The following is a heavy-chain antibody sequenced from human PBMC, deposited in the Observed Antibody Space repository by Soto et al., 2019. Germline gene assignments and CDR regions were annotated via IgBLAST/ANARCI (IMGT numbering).Heavy chain of an antibody. CDR2: IYPGDSDT. J-gene: IGHJ4*02. D-gene: IGHD3-22*01. CDR1: GYSFTSYW. Sequence: GESLKISCKGSGYSFTSYWIGWVRQMPGKGLEWMGIIYPGDSDTRYSPSFQGQVTISADKSISTAYLQWSSLKASDTAMYYCARGPDYYDSSGYYQFDYWGQGTLVTVSS. V-gene: IGHV5-51*01. CDR3: ARGPDYYDSSGYYQFDY.